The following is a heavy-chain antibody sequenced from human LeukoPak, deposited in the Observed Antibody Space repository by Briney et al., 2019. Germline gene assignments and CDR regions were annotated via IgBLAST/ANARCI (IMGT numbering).Heavy chain of an antibody. CDR1: GGSFSGYY. CDR2: INHSGRT. Sequence: PSETLSLTCAVYGGSFSGYYWSWIRQPPGKGLEWIGEINHSGRTNYNPSLKSRVTISVDTSKNQFSLKLSSVTAADTAVYYCARVGYCTNGVCYYYFDYWGQGTLVTVSS. V-gene: IGHV4-34*01. D-gene: IGHD2-8*01. J-gene: IGHJ4*02. CDR3: ARVGYCTNGVCYYYFDY.